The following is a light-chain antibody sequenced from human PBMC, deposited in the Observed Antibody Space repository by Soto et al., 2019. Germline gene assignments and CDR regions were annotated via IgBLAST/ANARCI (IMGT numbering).Light chain of an antibody. Sequence: EIVLTQSPGTLSLSPGEIAILSFSASQSVSSNYLAWYQQKPGQTPRLLIYGASSRATGVPDRFSGSGSGTDFTLTISRLEPEDFAVYYCQDYASSPLTFGGGTKVDIK. CDR3: QDYASSPLT. V-gene: IGKV3-20*01. CDR2: GAS. J-gene: IGKJ4*01. CDR1: QSVSSNY.